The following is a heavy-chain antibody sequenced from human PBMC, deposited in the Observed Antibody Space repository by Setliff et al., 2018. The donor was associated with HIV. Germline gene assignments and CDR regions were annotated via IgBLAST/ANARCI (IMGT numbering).Heavy chain of an antibody. CDR3: ASAGSGTRAPPRY. V-gene: IGHV1-2*02. CDR1: GYTFTGYY. J-gene: IGHJ4*02. CDR2: INPNNGGT. Sequence: GASVKVSCKASGYTFTGYYMHWVRQAPGQGLEWMGWINPNNGGTNYAQKFQGRVTMTRDTSISTAYMELSRLRSDDTAVYYCASAGSGTRAPPRYWGQGTLVTVSS. D-gene: IGHD1-1*01.